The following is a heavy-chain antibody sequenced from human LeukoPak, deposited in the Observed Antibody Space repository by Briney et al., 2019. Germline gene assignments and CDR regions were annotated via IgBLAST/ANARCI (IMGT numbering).Heavy chain of an antibody. CDR2: ISGSGGST. Sequence: PGGSLRLSCAASGFTFSSYAMSWVRQAPGKGLEWVSAISGSGGSTYYADSVKGRFTISRDNSKNTLYLQMNSLRAEDTAVYYCAKTKQQLVQRSKLFDYWGQGTLVTVSS. V-gene: IGHV3-23*01. J-gene: IGHJ4*02. CDR3: AKTKQQLVQRSKLFDY. CDR1: GFTFSSYA. D-gene: IGHD6-13*01.